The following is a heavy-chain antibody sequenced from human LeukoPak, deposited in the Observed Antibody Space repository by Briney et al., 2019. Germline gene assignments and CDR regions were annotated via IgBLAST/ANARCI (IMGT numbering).Heavy chain of an antibody. V-gene: IGHV4-34*01. CDR3: ARGPDSSGYHSLKRYYYYMDV. CDR2: INHSGST. J-gene: IGHJ6*03. CDR1: CGSFSGYY. D-gene: IGHD3-22*01. Sequence: SETLSLTCAVYCGSFSGYYWSWIRQPPGKGLEWIGEINHSGSTNYNPSLKSRVTISVDTSKNQFSLKLSSVTAADTAVYYCARGPDSSGYHSLKRYYYYMDVWGKGTTVTVSS.